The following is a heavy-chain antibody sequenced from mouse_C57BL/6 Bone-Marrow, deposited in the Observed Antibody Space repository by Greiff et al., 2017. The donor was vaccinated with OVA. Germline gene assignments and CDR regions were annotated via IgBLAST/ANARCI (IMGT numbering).Heavy chain of an antibody. CDR3: ARGAWFAY. CDR1: GFTFSSYT. J-gene: IGHJ3*01. V-gene: IGHV5-9*01. CDR2: ISGGGGNT. Sequence: EVMLVESGGGLVKPGGSLKLFCAASGFTFSSYTMSWVRQTPEKRLEWVATISGGGGNTYYPDSVKGRFTISRDNAKNTLYLQMSSLRSEDTALYYCARGAWFAYWGQGTLVTVSA.